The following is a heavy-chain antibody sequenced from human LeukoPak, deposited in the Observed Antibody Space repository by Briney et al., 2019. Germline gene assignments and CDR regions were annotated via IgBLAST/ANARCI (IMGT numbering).Heavy chain of an antibody. V-gene: IGHV3-30*02. CDR3: ARDLFRAYYYDSSGYGY. CDR1: GFTFSSYG. J-gene: IGHJ4*02. CDR2: IRYDGSNK. D-gene: IGHD3-22*01. Sequence: GGSLRLSCAASGFTFSSYGMHWVRQAPGKGLEWVAFIRYDGSNKYYADSVKGRFTISRDNSKNTLYLQMNSLRAEDTAVYYCARDLFRAYYYDSSGYGYWGQGTLVTVSS.